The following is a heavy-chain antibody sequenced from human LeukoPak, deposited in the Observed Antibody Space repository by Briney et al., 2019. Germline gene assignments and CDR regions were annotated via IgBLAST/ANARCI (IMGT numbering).Heavy chain of an antibody. CDR2: INPSGGST. Sequence: AASVKVSCEASGYTFTSYGISWVRQAPGQGLEWMGIINPSGGSTSYAQKFQGRVTMTRDTSTSTVYMELSSLRSEDTAVYYCAREYHSRGLRLGELSPLYCWGQGTLVTVSS. CDR1: GYTFTSYG. J-gene: IGHJ4*02. D-gene: IGHD3-16*02. V-gene: IGHV1-46*01. CDR3: AREYHSRGLRLGELSPLYC.